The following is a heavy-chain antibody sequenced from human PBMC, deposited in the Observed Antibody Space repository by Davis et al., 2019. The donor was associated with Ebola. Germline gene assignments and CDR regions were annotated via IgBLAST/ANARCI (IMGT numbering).Heavy chain of an antibody. V-gene: IGHV1-58*02. CDR3: AADLQLWLRGYYYYGMDV. CDR2: IVVGSGNT. Sequence: SVKVSCKASGFTFTSSAMQWVRQARGRRLEWIGWIVVGSGNTNYAQKFQERVTITRDMSTSTAYMELSSLRSEDTAVYYCAADLQLWLRGYYYYGMDVWGQGTTVTVSS. CDR1: GFTFTSSA. D-gene: IGHD5-18*01. J-gene: IGHJ6*02.